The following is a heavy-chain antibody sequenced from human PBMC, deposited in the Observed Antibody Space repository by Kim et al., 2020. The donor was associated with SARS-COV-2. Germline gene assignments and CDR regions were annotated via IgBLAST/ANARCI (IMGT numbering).Heavy chain of an antibody. D-gene: IGHD4-17*01. CDR1: GFTFSSYW. V-gene: IGHV3-74*01. Sequence: GGSLRLSCAASGFTFSSYWMHWVRQAPGKGLVWVSRINIDGISTSYADSVKGRFTISRDNAKNTLYLQMNSLRAEDTAVYYCARGTTTVAHYWGQGTLVTVSS. CDR3: ARGTTTVAHY. CDR2: INIDGIST. J-gene: IGHJ4*02.